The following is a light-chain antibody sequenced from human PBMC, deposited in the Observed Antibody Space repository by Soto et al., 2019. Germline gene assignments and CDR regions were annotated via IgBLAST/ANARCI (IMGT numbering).Light chain of an antibody. CDR1: SSDVGGYDY. CDR3: SSYAGSNTFV. J-gene: IGLJ1*01. Sequence: QSVLTQPPSASGSPGQSVTISCPGTSSDVGGYDYVSWHQHHPGKAPKLMLYDVSKRPSGVPDRFSGSKSGNTASLTVSGLQAEDEADYYCSSYAGSNTFVFGTGTKVTVL. CDR2: DVS. V-gene: IGLV2-8*01.